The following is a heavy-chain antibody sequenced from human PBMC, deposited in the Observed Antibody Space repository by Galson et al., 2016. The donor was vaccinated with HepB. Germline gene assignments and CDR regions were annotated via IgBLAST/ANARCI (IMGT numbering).Heavy chain of an antibody. J-gene: IGHJ5*02. V-gene: IGHV7-4-1*02. CDR3: ARGVSYYHDGGGYRNWFDP. D-gene: IGHD3-22*01. Sequence: SVKVSCKASGYTFTTYAMNWVRQAPGQGLEWMGWINTNTGNPIYAQGFAGRFVFSLDTSVSTAYLQISSLKTEDTAFYYCARGVSYYHDGGGYRNWFDPWGQGTLVTVSS. CDR2: INTNTGNP. CDR1: GYTFTTYA.